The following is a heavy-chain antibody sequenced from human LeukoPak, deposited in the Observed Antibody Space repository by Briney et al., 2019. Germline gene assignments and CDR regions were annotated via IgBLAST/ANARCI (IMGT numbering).Heavy chain of an antibody. Sequence: PGGSLRLSCAASGFTFTGYAMTWVRQAPGKGLEWVSAISGSGGSTYYADSVKGRFTISRDNSKNTLYLQMNSLRAEDTAVYYCAKDAPYYDFWSGYLYWGQGTLVTVSS. CDR2: ISGSGGST. D-gene: IGHD3-3*01. CDR3: AKDAPYYDFWSGYLY. J-gene: IGHJ4*02. CDR1: GFTFTGYA. V-gene: IGHV3-23*01.